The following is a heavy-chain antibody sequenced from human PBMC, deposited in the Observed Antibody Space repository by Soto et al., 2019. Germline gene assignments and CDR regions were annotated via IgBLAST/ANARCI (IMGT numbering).Heavy chain of an antibody. J-gene: IGHJ6*02. CDR3: ARERYCISTSCHAGGMDV. CDR1: GGTFSSYA. V-gene: IGHV1-69*13. CDR2: IIPIFGTA. Sequence: SVKVSCKASGGTFSSYAISWVRQAPGQGLEWMGGIIPIFGTANYAQKFQGRVTITADESTSTAYMELSSLRSEDTAVYYCARERYCISTSCHAGGMDVWGQGTTVTVSS. D-gene: IGHD2-2*01.